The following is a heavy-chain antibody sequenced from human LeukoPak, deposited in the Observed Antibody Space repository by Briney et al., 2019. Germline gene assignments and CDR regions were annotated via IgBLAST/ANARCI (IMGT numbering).Heavy chain of an antibody. D-gene: IGHD3-22*01. V-gene: IGHV3-23*01. CDR3: AKGRRPVVVTHDAFDI. J-gene: IGHJ3*02. CDR1: GFTFSSYA. CDR2: ISGSGGST. Sequence: PGGSLRLSCAASGFTFSSYAMSWVRQAPGKGLEWVSAISGSGGSTYYADSVKGRFTISRDNSKNTLYLQMNSLRAEDTAVYYCAKGRRPVVVTHDAFDIWGQGTMVTVSS.